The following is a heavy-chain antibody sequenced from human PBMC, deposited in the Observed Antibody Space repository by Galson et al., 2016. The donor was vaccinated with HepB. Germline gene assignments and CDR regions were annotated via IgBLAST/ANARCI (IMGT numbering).Heavy chain of an antibody. J-gene: IGHJ6*04. V-gene: IGHV3-23*01. CDR2: ISRSGDSR. CDR3: VQGSTAPAV. Sequence: SLRLSCAASGFTFNNYGMTWVRQAPGKGLEVVASISRSGDSRDCSDSVKGRFTISRDNSKNTMLLQMNSLRVDDTAVYYCVQGSTAPAVWGKGTTVTVSS. CDR1: GFTFNNYG. D-gene: IGHD1-26*01.